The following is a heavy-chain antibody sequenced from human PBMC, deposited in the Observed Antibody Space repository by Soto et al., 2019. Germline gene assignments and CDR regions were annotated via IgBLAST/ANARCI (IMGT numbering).Heavy chain of an antibody. CDR2: IWYDGSNK. J-gene: IGHJ4*02. CDR1: GFTFSSYG. D-gene: IGHD5-18*01. V-gene: IGHV3-33*01. Sequence: QVQLVESGGGVVQPGRSLRLSCAASGFTFSSYGMHWVRQAPGKGLEWVAVIWYDGSNKYYADSVKGRFTISRDNSKNTLYLQMNSLRAEDTTVYYCARDLKYSSLDYWGQRTLVTVSS. CDR3: ARDLKYSSLDY.